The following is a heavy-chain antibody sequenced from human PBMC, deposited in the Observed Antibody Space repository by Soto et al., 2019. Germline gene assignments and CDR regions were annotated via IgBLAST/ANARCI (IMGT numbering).Heavy chain of an antibody. D-gene: IGHD3-3*01. CDR2: IIPTFGTA. V-gene: IGHV1-69*06. J-gene: IGHJ4*02. CDR3: ASERSAQGSEN. CDR1: GGSFSSHG. Sequence: QVQLVQSGTVVQRRGSSVKVSCQASGGSFSSHGMAWVRQAPGQGLEWMGGIIPTFGTATYAPKFQGRVPITADKSTNTAYMELSSLRSEDTAVYSCASERSAQGSENWGQGTLSTVSS.